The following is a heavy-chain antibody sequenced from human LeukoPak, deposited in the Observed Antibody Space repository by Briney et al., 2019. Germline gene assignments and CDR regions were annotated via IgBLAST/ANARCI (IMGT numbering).Heavy chain of an antibody. J-gene: IGHJ4*02. D-gene: IGHD3-9*01. CDR2: IWYDGSNK. CDR1: GFTFSSYG. Sequence: TGGSLRLSRAASGFTFSSYGMHWVRQAPGKGLEWVAVIWYDGSNKYYADSVKGRFTISRDNSKNTLYLQMNSLRAEDTAVYYCARGELRYFDWTDYWGQGTLVTVSS. CDR3: ARGELRYFDWTDY. V-gene: IGHV3-33*01.